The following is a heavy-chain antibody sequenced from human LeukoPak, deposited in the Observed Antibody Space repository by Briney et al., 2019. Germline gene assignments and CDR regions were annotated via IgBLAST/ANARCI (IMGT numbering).Heavy chain of an antibody. J-gene: IGHJ4*02. V-gene: IGHV1-2*06. CDR3: ATSRDRIAAAGRDEFDY. CDR1: GYTFTDYY. CDR2: INPNSGGS. D-gene: IGHD6-13*01. Sequence: ASVKVSCKASGYTFTDYYMHWVRQAPGQGLEWMGRINPNSGGSNYAQEFQGRVTMTRDTSISTAYMELSRLSSDDTAVYYCATSRDRIAAAGRDEFDYWGQGTLVTVSS.